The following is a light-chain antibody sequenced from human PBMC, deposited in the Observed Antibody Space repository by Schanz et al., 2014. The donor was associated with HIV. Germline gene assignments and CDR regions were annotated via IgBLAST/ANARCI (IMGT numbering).Light chain of an antibody. CDR1: SSDVGAYNY. CDR3: SSKGGGDTLV. J-gene: IGLJ3*02. Sequence: QSALTQPRSVSGSPGQSVTISCTGTSSDVGAYNYVSWYQQYPGKAPKFMIYEVSKRPSGVPARFSGSKSGNTASLTVSGLQTDDEADYYCSSKGGGDTLVFGGGTKLTVL. CDR2: EVS. V-gene: IGLV2-11*01.